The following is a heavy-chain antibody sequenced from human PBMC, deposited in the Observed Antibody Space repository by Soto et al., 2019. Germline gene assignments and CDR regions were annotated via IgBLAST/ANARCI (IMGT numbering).Heavy chain of an antibody. CDR1: GGTFSSYA. Sequence: QVQLVQSGAEVKKPGSSVKVSCKASGGTFSSYAISWVRQAPGQGLEWMGGIIPIFGTANYAQKFQGRVTITAAESTSTAYMELSSLRSEDTAVYYCARGGGYCSGGSCYRDPFDYWGQGTLVTVSS. CDR3: ARGGGYCSGGSCYRDPFDY. D-gene: IGHD2-15*01. V-gene: IGHV1-69*12. J-gene: IGHJ4*02. CDR2: IIPIFGTA.